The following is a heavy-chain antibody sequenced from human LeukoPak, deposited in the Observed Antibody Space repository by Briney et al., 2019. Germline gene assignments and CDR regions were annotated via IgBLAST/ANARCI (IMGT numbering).Heavy chain of an antibody. J-gene: IGHJ4*02. CDR2: ISYDGSNK. CDR1: GFTFSSYA. D-gene: IGHD5-24*01. V-gene: IGHV3-30-3*01. CDR3: ARAARDGRFDY. Sequence: GGSLRLSCAASGFTFSSYAMHWVRQAPGKGLEWVAVISYDGSNKYYADSVKGRFTISRDNSKNTLYLQMNSLRAEDTAVYYCARAARDGRFDYWGQGTLVTVSS.